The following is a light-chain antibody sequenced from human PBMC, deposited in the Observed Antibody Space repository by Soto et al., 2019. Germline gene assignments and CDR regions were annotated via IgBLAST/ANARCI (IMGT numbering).Light chain of an antibody. CDR2: EVD. Sequence: QSVLTQPASVSGSLGQSITISCTGTGSDIAGYNYISWYQQLPGKVPKLLIYEVDKRPSGVPDRFSGSKSGNTASLTVSGLQAEDEADYYCTSYATGNTFPFGGGTQLTVL. J-gene: IGLJ2*01. V-gene: IGLV2-8*01. CDR1: GSDIAGYNY. CDR3: TSYATGNTFP.